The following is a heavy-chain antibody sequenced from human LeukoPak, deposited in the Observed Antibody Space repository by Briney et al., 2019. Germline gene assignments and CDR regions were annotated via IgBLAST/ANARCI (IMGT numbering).Heavy chain of an antibody. CDR2: IIPIFGTA. CDR3: ASMGGYINGLQFDY. CDR1: GGTFISYA. D-gene: IGHD5-12*01. J-gene: IGHJ4*02. Sequence: SVKVSCKASGGTFISYAISWVRQAPGQGLEWMGGIIPIFGTANYAQKFQGRVTITADESTSTAYMELSSLRSEDTAVYYCASMGGYINGLQFDYWGQGTLVTVSS. V-gene: IGHV1-69*13.